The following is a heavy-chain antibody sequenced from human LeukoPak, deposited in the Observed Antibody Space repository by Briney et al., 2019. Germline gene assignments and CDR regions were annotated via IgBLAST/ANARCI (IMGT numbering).Heavy chain of an antibody. CDR1: GGYMSSYY. V-gene: IGHV4-59*01. D-gene: IGHD3-22*01. J-gene: IGHJ4*02. CDR2: IYYGGNT. CDR3: TRATSHGYPTRDDY. Sequence: SETLSLTCTVSGGYMSSYYWSWIRQPPGKGLEWIGFIYYGGNTYYNPSLKGRVTMSIDTSKNQFSLNLSSATAADTAVYYCTRATSHGYPTRDDYWGQGTLVTVSS.